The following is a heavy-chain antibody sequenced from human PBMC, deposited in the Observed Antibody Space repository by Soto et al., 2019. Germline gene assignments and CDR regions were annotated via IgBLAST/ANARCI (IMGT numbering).Heavy chain of an antibody. D-gene: IGHD2-15*01. CDR1: GYTSTDYG. J-gene: IGHJ4*02. CDR3: GREYCSGGRCYSADY. Sequence: ASVKVSCKASGYTSTDYGIAWVRQAPGQGLEWMGWISAYNDNTIYAQKFQGRVTVTTETSTSTTYMELKSLRSDDTAVYYCGREYCSGGRCYSADYWGQGTLVTVSS. V-gene: IGHV1-18*01. CDR2: ISAYNDNT.